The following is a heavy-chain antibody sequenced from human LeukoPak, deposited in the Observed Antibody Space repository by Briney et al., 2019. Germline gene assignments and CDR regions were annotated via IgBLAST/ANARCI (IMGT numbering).Heavy chain of an antibody. CDR1: GFTFDDYG. J-gene: IGHJ4*02. CDR2: INWNGGST. V-gene: IGHV3-20*04. D-gene: IGHD3-22*01. Sequence: GGSLRLSCAASGFTFDDYGMSWVRQAPGKGLEWVSGINWNGGSTGYADSLKGRFTISRDNANNSLYLQMNSLRVEDTALYYCARGSYYDTSGHYAFWGQGTLVTVSS. CDR3: ARGSYYDTSGHYAF.